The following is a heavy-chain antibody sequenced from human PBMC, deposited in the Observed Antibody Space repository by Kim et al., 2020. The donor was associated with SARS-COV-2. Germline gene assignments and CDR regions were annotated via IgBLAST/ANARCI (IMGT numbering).Heavy chain of an antibody. CDR3: ARVYDSSAYYSPLFL. D-gene: IGHD3-22*01. V-gene: IGHV3-11*05. Sequence: GGSLRLSCAASGFTFSDYYMSWIRQAPGKGLEWVSYISSSSSYTNYADSVKGRFTISRDNAKNSLYLQMNSLRAEDTAVYYFARVYDSSAYYSPLFLWGRGTLVPVSS. CDR1: GFTFSDYY. CDR2: ISSSSSYT. J-gene: IGHJ2*01.